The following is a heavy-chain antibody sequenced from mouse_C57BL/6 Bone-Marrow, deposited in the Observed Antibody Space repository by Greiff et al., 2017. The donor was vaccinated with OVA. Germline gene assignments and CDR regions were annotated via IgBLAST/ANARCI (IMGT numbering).Heavy chain of an antibody. Sequence: VQLQQSGPELVKPGASVKISCKASGYSFTGYYMNWVKQSPEKSLEWIGEINPSTGGTTYNQKFKAKATLTVDKSSSTAYMQLKSLTSEGSAVYYCARQLRGFDYWGQGTTLTVSS. CDR1: GYSFTGYY. CDR3: ARQLRGFDY. V-gene: IGHV1-42*01. D-gene: IGHD3-2*02. CDR2: INPSTGGT. J-gene: IGHJ2*01.